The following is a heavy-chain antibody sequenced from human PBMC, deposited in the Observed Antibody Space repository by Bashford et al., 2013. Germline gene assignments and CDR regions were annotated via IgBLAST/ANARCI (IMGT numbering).Heavy chain of an antibody. CDR2: VYYTGNT. Sequence: SETLSLTCTVSGGSVRSGSYYWGWIRQPPGKGLEWIGNVYYTGNTSYKPSLESRVTISVDTSKNQFSLKLSSVTAADTAVYYCASLRYYYERSGPQYYFDYWGQGTLVTVSS. V-gene: IGHV4-39*01. J-gene: IGHJ4*02. CDR1: GGSVRSGSYY. D-gene: IGHD3-22*01. CDR3: ASLRYYYERSGPQYYFDY.